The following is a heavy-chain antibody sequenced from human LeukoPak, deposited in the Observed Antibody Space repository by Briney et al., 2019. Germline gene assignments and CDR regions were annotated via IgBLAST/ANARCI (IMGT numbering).Heavy chain of an antibody. CDR1: GFTFSSYG. D-gene: IGHD3-16*01. CDR3: AKVLGQYYYYYMDV. V-gene: IGHV3-33*06. CDR2: IWYDGSNK. J-gene: IGHJ6*03. Sequence: PGRSLRLSCAASGFTFSSYGMXXVXXXXXXXXXXXXVIWYDGSNKXXXDSVXGRFXIXRDNSKNTLYLQMNSLRAEDTAVYYCAKVLGQYYYYYMDVWGKGTTVTVSS.